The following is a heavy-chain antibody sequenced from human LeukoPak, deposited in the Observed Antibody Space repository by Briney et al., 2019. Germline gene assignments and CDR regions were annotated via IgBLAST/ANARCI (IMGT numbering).Heavy chain of an antibody. D-gene: IGHD1-14*01. V-gene: IGHV1-24*01. J-gene: IGHJ4*02. CDR2: FDPEDGET. CDR3: AKEYSVRNQFDY. CDR1: GYTLTELS. Sequence: ASVKVSCKVSGYTLTELSMHWVRQAPGKGLEWMGGFDPEDGETIYAQKFQGRVTMTRNTSISTAYMELSSLRSEDTAVYYCAKEYSVRNQFDYWGQGTLVAVSS.